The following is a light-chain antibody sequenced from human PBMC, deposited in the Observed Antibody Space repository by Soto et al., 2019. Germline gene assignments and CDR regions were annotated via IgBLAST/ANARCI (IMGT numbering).Light chain of an antibody. Sequence: QSALTQPRSVSGSPGQSVALSCAGTSSNVGGYNYVSWYQQHPGKAPKLMIYDVSKRPSGVPDRFSGSKSGNTASLSISGLQAEDEADYYCCSYAGSYTSHDFGTGTKVTVL. CDR3: CSYAGSYTSHD. CDR2: DVS. J-gene: IGLJ1*01. V-gene: IGLV2-11*01. CDR1: SSNVGGYNY.